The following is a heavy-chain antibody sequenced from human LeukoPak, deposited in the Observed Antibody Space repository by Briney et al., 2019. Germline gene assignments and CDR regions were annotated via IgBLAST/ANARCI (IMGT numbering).Heavy chain of an antibody. CDR1: GYAFRSYV. CDR2: ISAYSGNT. D-gene: IGHD3-9*01. J-gene: IGHJ5*02. CDR3: ARGYDILTGYYTPYWFDP. V-gene: IGHV1-18*01. Sequence: ASVKVSCKASGYAFRSYVISWVRQAPGQGLQWMGWISAYSGNTNYARKVQGRVTLTTDTSTSTVYMELRSLTSDDTAVYYCARGYDILTGYYTPYWFDPWGQGTLVTVSS.